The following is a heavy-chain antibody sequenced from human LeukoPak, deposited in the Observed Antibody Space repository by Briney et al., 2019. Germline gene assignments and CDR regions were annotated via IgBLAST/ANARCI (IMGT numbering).Heavy chain of an antibody. Sequence: SETLSLTCTVSGGSISSSSYYWGWIRQPPGKGLEWIGSIYYSGSTYYNPSLKSRVTISVDTSKNQFSLKLSSVTAADTAVYYCARGMIVVVAIDYWGQGTLVTVSS. D-gene: IGHD3-22*01. CDR3: ARGMIVVVAIDY. CDR1: GGSISSSSYY. V-gene: IGHV4-39*07. CDR2: IYYSGST. J-gene: IGHJ4*02.